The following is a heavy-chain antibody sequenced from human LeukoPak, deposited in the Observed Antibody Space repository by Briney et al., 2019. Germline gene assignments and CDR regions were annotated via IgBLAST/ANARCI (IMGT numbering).Heavy chain of an antibody. CDR1: GGSISSSSYY. V-gene: IGHV4-39*07. Sequence: SETLSLTCTVSGGSISSSSYYWGWIRQPPGKGLEWIGEINHSGSTNYNPSLKSRVTISVDTSKNQFSLKLSSVTAADTAVYYCARGRDIVVVVAARLSWFDPWGQGTLVTVSS. D-gene: IGHD2-15*01. J-gene: IGHJ5*02. CDR2: INHSGST. CDR3: ARGRDIVVVVAARLSWFDP.